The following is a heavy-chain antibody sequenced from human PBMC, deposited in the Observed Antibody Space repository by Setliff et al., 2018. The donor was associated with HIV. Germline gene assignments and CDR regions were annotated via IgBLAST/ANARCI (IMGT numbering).Heavy chain of an antibody. J-gene: IGHJ4*02. CDR2: IYHSGST. CDR3: ARDDTNFFDY. CDR1: GGSISSSNW. Sequence: SETLSLTCAVSGGSISSSNWWSWVRQSTGKGLEWLGEIYHSGSTNYNPSLKSRATISVDKSKNQFSLNLRSVTAADTAVYYCARDDTNFFDYWGQGALVTVS. V-gene: IGHV4-4*02.